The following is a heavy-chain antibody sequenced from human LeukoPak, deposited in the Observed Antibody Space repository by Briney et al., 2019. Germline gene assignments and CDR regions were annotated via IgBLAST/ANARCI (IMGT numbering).Heavy chain of an antibody. CDR3: ATQLGSGWYGY. CDR1: GYTFTSYY. CDR2: INPNSGDT. V-gene: IGHV1-18*04. J-gene: IGHJ4*02. Sequence: ASVKVSCKASGYTFTSYYMSWVRQAPGQGLEWMGWINPNSGDTNYAQKFQGRVTMTTDTSMSTAYMELRSLRSDDTAVYYCATQLGSGWYGYRGQGTQGTGS. D-gene: IGHD6-19*01.